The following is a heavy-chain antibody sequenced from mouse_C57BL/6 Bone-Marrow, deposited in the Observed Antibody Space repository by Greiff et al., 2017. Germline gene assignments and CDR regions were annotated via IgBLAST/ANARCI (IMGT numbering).Heavy chain of an antibody. D-gene: IGHD2-3*01. CDR3: ARDDGYYVEFAY. CDR1: GFTFSDYG. V-gene: IGHV5-17*01. CDR2: ISSGSSTI. Sequence: EVKLVESGGGLVKPGGSLKLSCAASGFTFSDYGMHWVRQAPEKGLEWVAYISSGSSTIYYADTVKGLFTISRDNAKNTLFLQMTSLMSEDTAMYYCARDDGYYVEFAYWGQGTLVTVSA. J-gene: IGHJ3*01.